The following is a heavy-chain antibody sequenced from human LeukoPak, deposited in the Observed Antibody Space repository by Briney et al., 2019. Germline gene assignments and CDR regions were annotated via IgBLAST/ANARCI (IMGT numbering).Heavy chain of an antibody. D-gene: IGHD1-26*01. Sequence: ASVKVSCKASGYTFTNYDINWVRQAPGQGLEWMGWMNTNSGNTGYAQTLQGRVTMTRDTSISTAYMELSSLRSDDTAVYYCARVTGSIDYWGQGTLVTVSS. CDR1: GYTFTNYD. J-gene: IGHJ4*02. CDR3: ARVTGSIDY. CDR2: MNTNSGNT. V-gene: IGHV1-8*01.